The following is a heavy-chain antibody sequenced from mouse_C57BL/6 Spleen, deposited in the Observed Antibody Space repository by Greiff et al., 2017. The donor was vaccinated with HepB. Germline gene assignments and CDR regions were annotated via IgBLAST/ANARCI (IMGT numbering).Heavy chain of an antibody. J-gene: IGHJ3*01. CDR2: IYPGSGST. CDR3: AREDHYDYGEGAY. CDR1: GYTFTSYW. D-gene: IGHD2-4*01. V-gene: IGHV1-55*01. Sequence: VQLQQPGAELVKPGASVKMSCKASGYTFTSYWITWVKQRPGQGLEWIGDIYPGSGSTNYNEKFKRKATLTVDTSSSTAYMQLSSRTSEDSAVYYCAREDHYDYGEGAYWGQGTLVTVSA.